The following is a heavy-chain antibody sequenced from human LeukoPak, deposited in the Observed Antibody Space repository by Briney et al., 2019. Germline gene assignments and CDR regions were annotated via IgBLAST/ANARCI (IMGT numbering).Heavy chain of an antibody. CDR3: ARVHNYCSGGRCQYYFDY. CDR1: GGSISSCGYS. Sequence: SETLSLTCAVSGGSISSCGYSWSWIRQPPGKGLEWIGYIYHSGSTYYNPSLKSRVTISVDRSKNQFSLKLSSVTAADTAVYYCARVHNYCSGGRCQYYFDYWGQGTLVTVSS. V-gene: IGHV4-30-2*01. J-gene: IGHJ4*02. CDR2: IYHSGST. D-gene: IGHD2-15*01.